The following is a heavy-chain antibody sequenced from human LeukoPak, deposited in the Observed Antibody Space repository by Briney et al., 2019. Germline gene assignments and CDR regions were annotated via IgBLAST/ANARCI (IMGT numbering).Heavy chain of an antibody. CDR3: ASGGPLPRDY. CDR2: ISAYSGNT. J-gene: IGHJ4*02. D-gene: IGHD2-15*01. Sequence: RASVKVSCKASGYTFTSYGISWVRQAPGQGLEWMGWISAYSGNTNYAQKIKSRVTMTTETYTSTAYLEPKSPTTDDSAVYYCASGGPLPRDYWGQGTLVTVSS. CDR1: GYTFTSYG. V-gene: IGHV1-18*01.